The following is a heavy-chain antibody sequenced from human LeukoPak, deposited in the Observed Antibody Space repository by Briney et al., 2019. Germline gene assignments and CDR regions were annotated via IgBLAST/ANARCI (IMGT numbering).Heavy chain of an antibody. Sequence: ASVKVSCKASGGTFSSYAISWVRQAPGQGLEWMGGIIPIFGTANYAQKFQGRVTITADESTSTAYMELSSLRSEDTAVYYCARDVEPIAVADRRYYCYMDVWGKGTTVTVSS. CDR3: ARDVEPIAVADRRYYCYMDV. CDR1: GGTFSSYA. D-gene: IGHD6-19*01. J-gene: IGHJ6*03. V-gene: IGHV1-69*01. CDR2: IIPIFGTA.